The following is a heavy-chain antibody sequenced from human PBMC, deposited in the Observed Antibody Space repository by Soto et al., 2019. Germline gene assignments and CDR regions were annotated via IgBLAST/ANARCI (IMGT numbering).Heavy chain of an antibody. J-gene: IGHJ4*02. D-gene: IGHD4-17*01. CDR2: IIPKFGTT. V-gene: IGHV1-69*13. CDR3: ARELAPYYGGNSLSLDY. CDR1: GGSFSTYG. Sequence: QVQLVQSGAEVKKPGSSVKVSCKASGGSFSTYGINWVRLAPGQGLEWMGGIIPKFGTTNYAQKFQGRVTITADESTNTAYMELNYLRSEDTAVYFWARELAPYYGGNSLSLDYWGQGTLVTVSS.